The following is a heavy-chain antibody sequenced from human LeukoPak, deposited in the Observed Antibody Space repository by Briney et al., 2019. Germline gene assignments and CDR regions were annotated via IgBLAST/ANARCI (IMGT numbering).Heavy chain of an antibody. CDR2: ISHDGSNK. V-gene: IGHV3-30-3*01. CDR1: GFTFSSYA. Sequence: GGSLRLSCAASGFTFSSYAMHWVRQAPDKELEWVAVISHDGSNKYYADSVKGRFSISRDNSKNTLYLQMNGLRAEETAMYYCATPYTSGWSLYFDNWGQGTLVTVSS. CDR3: ATPYTSGWSLYFDN. D-gene: IGHD6-19*01. J-gene: IGHJ4*02.